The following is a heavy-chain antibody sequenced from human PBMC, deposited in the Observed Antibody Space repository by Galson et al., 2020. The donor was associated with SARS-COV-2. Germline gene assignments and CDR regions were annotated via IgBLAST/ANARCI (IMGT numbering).Heavy chain of an antibody. CDR2: IYSTGSA. CDR3: ARLAYCSGGSCYSFVGFDP. V-gene: IGHV4-59*08. D-gene: IGHD2-15*01. J-gene: IGHJ5*02. Sequence: ETSETLSLTCAVYVGSFSGFSWSWVRQPPGKGLEWIGNIYSTGSANYSPSLQNRVTMSVDTSKQQFSLRLYSVTAADTATYYCARLAYCSGGSCYSFVGFDPWGPGTLVTVSS. CDR1: VGSFSGFS.